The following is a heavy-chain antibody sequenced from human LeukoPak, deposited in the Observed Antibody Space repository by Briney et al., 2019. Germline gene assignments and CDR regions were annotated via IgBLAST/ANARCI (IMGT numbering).Heavy chain of an antibody. J-gene: IGHJ6*02. Sequence: GRSLRLSCAASGFIFSSYGMNWVRQAPGKGLEWVAIISYDGRNKYYADSVKGRFTISGDNSKNTLYLQMNSLRAEDTAVYYCAKDRVEGYGYFYGMDVWGQGTTVTVSS. D-gene: IGHD5-18*01. CDR3: AKDRVEGYGYFYGMDV. V-gene: IGHV3-30*18. CDR2: ISYDGRNK. CDR1: GFIFSSYG.